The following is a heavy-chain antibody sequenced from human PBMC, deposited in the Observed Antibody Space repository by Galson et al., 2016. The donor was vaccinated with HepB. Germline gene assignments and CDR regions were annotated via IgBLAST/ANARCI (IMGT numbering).Heavy chain of an antibody. Sequence: SLRLSCAASGFSFSAYWMHWVRQAPGKGLVWVSRIKIDGSITNYADSVKGRFTISRDNAKNTLYLQRNSLRVEDTAVYYCVRDGAVPGLGFDPWGQGALVSVSS. CDR2: IKIDGSIT. J-gene: IGHJ5*02. CDR1: GFSFSAYW. V-gene: IGHV3-74*01. D-gene: IGHD6-19*01. CDR3: VRDGAVPGLGFDP.